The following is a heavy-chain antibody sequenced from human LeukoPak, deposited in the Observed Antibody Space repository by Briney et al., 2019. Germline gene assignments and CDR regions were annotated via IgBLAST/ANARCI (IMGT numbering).Heavy chain of an antibody. CDR3: ARRVRGVIIRYDY. Sequence: SETLSLTCTVSGGSINSHYWSWIRQPPGKGLEWIGEINHSGSTNYNPSLKSRVTISVDTSKNQFSLKLSSVTAADTAVYYCARRVRGVIIRYDYWGQGTLVTVSS. J-gene: IGHJ4*02. V-gene: IGHV4-34*01. D-gene: IGHD3-10*01. CDR2: INHSGST. CDR1: GGSINSHY.